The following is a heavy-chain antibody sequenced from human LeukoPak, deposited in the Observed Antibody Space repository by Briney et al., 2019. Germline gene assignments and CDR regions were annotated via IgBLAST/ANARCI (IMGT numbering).Heavy chain of an antibody. CDR3: ARGGGGWYYYNSSGYLAH. D-gene: IGHD3-22*01. Sequence: ASVKVSCKASGYTFTGYYMHWVRQAPGQGLEWMGWINPNSGGTNYAQKFQGRVTMTRDTSISTAYMELSRLRSDDTAVYYCARGGGGWYYYNSSGYLAHWGRGTLVTSSS. J-gene: IGHJ5*02. V-gene: IGHV1-2*02. CDR1: GYTFTGYY. CDR2: INPNSGGT.